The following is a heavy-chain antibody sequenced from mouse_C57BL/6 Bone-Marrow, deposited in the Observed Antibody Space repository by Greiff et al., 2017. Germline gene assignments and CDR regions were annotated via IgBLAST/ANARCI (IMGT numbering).Heavy chain of an antibody. J-gene: IGHJ2*01. CDR1: GYTFTSYT. Sequence: VKLVESGAELARPGASVKMSCKASGYTFTSYTMHWVKQRPGQGLEWIGYINPSSGYTKYNQKFKDKATLTADKSSSTAYMQLSSLTSEDSAVYYCAGGYSNDYDWGQGTTLTVSS. CDR3: AGGYSNDYD. D-gene: IGHD2-12*01. V-gene: IGHV1-4*01. CDR2: INPSSGYT.